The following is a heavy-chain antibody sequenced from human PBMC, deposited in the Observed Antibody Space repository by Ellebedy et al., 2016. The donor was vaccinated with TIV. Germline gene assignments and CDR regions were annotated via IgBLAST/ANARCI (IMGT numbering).Heavy chain of an antibody. V-gene: IGHV4-59*01. CDR1: GGSISSYY. CDR3: ARRGWWEFAHGAFDI. J-gene: IGHJ3*02. Sequence: GSLRLSXTVSGGSISSYYWSWIRQPPGKGLEWIGYIYYSGSTNYNPSLKSRVTISVDTSKNQFSLKLSSVTAADTAVYYCARRGWWEFAHGAFDIWGQGTMVTVSS. CDR2: IYYSGST. D-gene: IGHD1-26*01.